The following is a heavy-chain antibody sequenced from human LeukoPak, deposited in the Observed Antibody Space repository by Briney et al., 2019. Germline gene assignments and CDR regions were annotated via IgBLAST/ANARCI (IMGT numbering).Heavy chain of an antibody. CDR1: GFTFSDYY. CDR2: ISSSGSTI. D-gene: IGHD1-1*01. J-gene: IGHJ3*02. Sequence: GGSLRLSCAASGFTFSDYYMSWIRQAPGKGLEWVSYISSSGSTIYYADSVKGRFTISRDNSKNTLYLQMNSLRAEDTAVYYCARQDILENAFDIWGQGTMVTVSS. V-gene: IGHV3-11*04. CDR3: ARQDILENAFDI.